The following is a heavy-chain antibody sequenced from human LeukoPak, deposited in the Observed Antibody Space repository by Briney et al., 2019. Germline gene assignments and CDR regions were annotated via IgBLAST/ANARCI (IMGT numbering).Heavy chain of an antibody. CDR1: GGSISSGDYY. J-gene: IGHJ4*02. CDR2: IYYSGST. Sequence: SETLSLTCTVSGGSISSGDYYWSWIRQPPGKGLEWIGYIYYSGSTYYNPSLKSRVTISVDPPKNQFSLKLSSVTAADTAVYYCASSYGSGTDYWGQRTLVTVSS. CDR3: ASSYGSGTDY. D-gene: IGHD3-10*01. V-gene: IGHV4-30-4*01.